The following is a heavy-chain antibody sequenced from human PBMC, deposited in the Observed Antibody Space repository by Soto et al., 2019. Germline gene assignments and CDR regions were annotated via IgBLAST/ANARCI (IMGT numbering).Heavy chain of an antibody. J-gene: IGHJ4*02. CDR1: EYTFTAYY. V-gene: IGHV1-2*04. CDR2: INLNSGGT. Sequence: ASVKVSCKASEYTFTAYYMDWVRQAPGQGLEWMGRINLNSGGTKYAQKFQGWVTLTRDTSSNTAYMEVSRLRSEDTAVYYCAKVREDIVLLVALDYWGQGTLVTVSS. D-gene: IGHD2-8*01. CDR3: AKVREDIVLLVALDY.